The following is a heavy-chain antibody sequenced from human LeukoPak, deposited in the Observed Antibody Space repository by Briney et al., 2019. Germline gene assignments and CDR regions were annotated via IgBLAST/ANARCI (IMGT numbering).Heavy chain of an antibody. D-gene: IGHD2-15*01. CDR2: IRYDGSNK. CDR1: GFTFSSYG. CDR3: AKGGDIVVVVAATGDYFDY. V-gene: IGHV3-30*02. J-gene: IGHJ4*02. Sequence: GGSLRLSCAASGFTFSSYGVHWVRQAPGKGLEWVAFIRYDGSNKYYADSVKGRFTISRDNSKNTLYLQMNSLRAEDTAVYYCAKGGDIVVVVAATGDYFDYWGQGTLVTVSS.